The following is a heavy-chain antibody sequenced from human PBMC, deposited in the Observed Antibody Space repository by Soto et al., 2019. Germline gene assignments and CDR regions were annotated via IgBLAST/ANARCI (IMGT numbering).Heavy chain of an antibody. Sequence: PSETLSLTCTVSGGSISSGDYFWSWIRQPPGKGLEWIGYIYYSGSTYYNPSLKSRVTISVDTSKNQFSLELRSVTAADTAFYYCARDHYKTRDDFWSGYPGFDPWGQGTLVTVSS. V-gene: IGHV4-30-4*01. CDR2: IYYSGST. D-gene: IGHD3-3*01. CDR1: GGSISSGDYF. CDR3: ARDHYKTRDDFWSGYPGFDP. J-gene: IGHJ5*02.